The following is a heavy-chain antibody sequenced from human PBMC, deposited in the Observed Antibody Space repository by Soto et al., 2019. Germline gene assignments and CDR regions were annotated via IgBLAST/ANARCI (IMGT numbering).Heavy chain of an antibody. CDR2: IYHSGST. D-gene: IGHD2-2*01. J-gene: IGHJ5*02. CDR1: GGSISTGNW. Sequence: PSETLSLTCAVSGGSISTGNWWSWVRQPPGKGLEWIGEIYHSGSTNYNPSLKSRVTMSVDKSKNQFSLKLSSVTAADTAVYYCARLSHSTSWSNNWFDPWGQGTLVTVSS. CDR3: ARLSHSTSWSNNWFDP. V-gene: IGHV4-4*02.